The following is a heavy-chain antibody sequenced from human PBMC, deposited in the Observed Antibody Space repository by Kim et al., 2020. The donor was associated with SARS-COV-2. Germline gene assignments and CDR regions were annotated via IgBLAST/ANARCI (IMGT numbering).Heavy chain of an antibody. J-gene: IGHJ4*02. Sequence: NPSLKSRVTISVDTSKNQFSLKLSSVTAADTAVYYCARDLGEQWLGYFDYWGQGTLVTVSS. D-gene: IGHD6-19*01. CDR3: ARDLGEQWLGYFDY. V-gene: IGHV4-39*07.